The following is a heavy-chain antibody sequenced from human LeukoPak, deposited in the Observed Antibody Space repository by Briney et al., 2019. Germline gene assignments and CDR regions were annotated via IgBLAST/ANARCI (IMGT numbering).Heavy chain of an antibody. CDR1: GGSMSPYH. CDR2: INHSGST. CDR3: ARRSRVTYYYGMDV. D-gene: IGHD1-26*01. J-gene: IGHJ6*02. V-gene: IGHV4-34*01. Sequence: SETLSLTCTVSGGSMSPYHWGWIRQPPGKGLEWIGEINHSGSTNYNPSLKSRVTISVDTSKNQFSLKLSSVTAADTAVYYCARRSRVTYYYGMDVWGQGTTVTVSS.